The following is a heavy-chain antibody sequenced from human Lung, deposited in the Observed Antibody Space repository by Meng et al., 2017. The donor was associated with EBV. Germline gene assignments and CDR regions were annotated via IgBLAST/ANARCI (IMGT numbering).Heavy chain of an antibody. CDR1: GYSFTTYA. V-gene: IGHV1-3*01. CDR3: ARTGCSSSSCYDY. D-gene: IGHD2-2*01. CDR2: INAGNGNT. J-gene: IGHJ4*02. Sequence: QVQLVQSGAEVKKPGASVKVSWKASGYSFTTYAMHWVCQAPGQRLEWMGWINAGNGNTKYSEKFQSRVTITRDTAASTAYMELSSLRSEDTAVYYCARTGCSSSSCYDYWGQGTLVTVSS.